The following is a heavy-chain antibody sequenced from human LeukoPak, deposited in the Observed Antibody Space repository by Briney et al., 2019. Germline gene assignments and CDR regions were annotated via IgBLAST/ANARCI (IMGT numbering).Heavy chain of an antibody. J-gene: IGHJ6*02. D-gene: IGHD3-22*01. V-gene: IGHV3-30*04. CDR1: GFTFSSYA. CDR3: AKKYFYDSSAYYGMDV. Sequence: GGSLRLSCAASGFTFSSYAMHWVRQAPGKGLEWVAVISYDGSNKYYADSVKGRFTISRDNSKNTLYLQMNSLRAEDTAVYYCAKKYFYDSSAYYGMDVWGQGTTVTVSS. CDR2: ISYDGSNK.